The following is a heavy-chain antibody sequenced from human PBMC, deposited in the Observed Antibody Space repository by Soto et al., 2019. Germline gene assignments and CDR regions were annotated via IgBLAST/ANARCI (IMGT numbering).Heavy chain of an antibody. CDR1: GFTFSSYS. CDR2: ISSSSSYI. Sequence: GGSLRLSCAASGFTFSSYSMNWVHQAPGKGLEWVSSISSSSSYIYYADSVKGRFTISRDNAKNSLYLQMNSLRAEDTAVYYCAREPRDYYDSSGYYTYWGQGTLVTVSS. CDR3: AREPRDYYDSSGYYTY. D-gene: IGHD3-22*01. V-gene: IGHV3-21*01. J-gene: IGHJ4*02.